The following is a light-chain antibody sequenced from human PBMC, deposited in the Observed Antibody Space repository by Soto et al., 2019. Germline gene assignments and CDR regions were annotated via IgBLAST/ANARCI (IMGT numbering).Light chain of an antibody. CDR3: CSYAGSSTWV. J-gene: IGLJ1*01. V-gene: IGLV2-23*01. CDR2: EGS. CDR1: SSDVGSYNL. Sequence: QSALTQPASVSGSPGQSITISCTGTSSDVGSYNLVSWYQQHPGKAPKPMIYEGSKRPSGVSNRFSGSKSGNTASLTISGLQFVDEADYDCCSYAGSSTWVFGTGTKLTVL.